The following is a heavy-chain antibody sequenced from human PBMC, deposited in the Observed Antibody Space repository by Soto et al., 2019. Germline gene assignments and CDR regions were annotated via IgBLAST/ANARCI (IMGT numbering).Heavy chain of an antibody. Sequence: PGGSLRLSCAASGFTFSSYSMNWVRQAPGKGLEWVSSISSSSSYIYYADSVKGRFTISRDNAKNSLYLQMNSLRAEDTAVYYCASFLESEGVVILSGMDVWGQGTTVTVSS. CDR3: ASFLESEGVVILSGMDV. V-gene: IGHV3-21*01. CDR1: GFTFSSYS. D-gene: IGHD3-3*01. J-gene: IGHJ6*02. CDR2: ISSSSSYI.